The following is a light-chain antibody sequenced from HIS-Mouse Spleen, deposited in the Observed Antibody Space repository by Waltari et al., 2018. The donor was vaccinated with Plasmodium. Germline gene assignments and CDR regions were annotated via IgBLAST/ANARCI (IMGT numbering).Light chain of an antibody. CDR3: GTWDSSLSAGVV. Sequence: QSVLTQPPSVSAAPGQKVTISCSGSSSNIGNNYVSWYQQLPGTAPNILIYDNKKLPSGIPDRFAGSKSGTSATLGITGLQTGDEADYYCGTWDSSLSAGVVFGGGTKLTVL. CDR1: SSNIGNNY. CDR2: DNK. J-gene: IGLJ2*01. V-gene: IGLV1-51*01.